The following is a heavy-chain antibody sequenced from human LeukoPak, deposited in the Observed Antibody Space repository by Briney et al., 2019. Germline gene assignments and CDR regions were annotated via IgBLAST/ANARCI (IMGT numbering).Heavy chain of an antibody. D-gene: IGHD2-15*01. J-gene: IGHJ4*02. Sequence: ASVKVSCKASGGTFSSYAISWVRQAPGQGLEWMGIINPSGGSTSYAQKFQGRVTMTRDTSTSTVYMELSSLRSEDTAVYYCARPTYSAFDYWGQGTLVTVSS. CDR3: ARPTYSAFDY. V-gene: IGHV1-46*01. CDR2: INPSGGST. CDR1: GGTFSSYA.